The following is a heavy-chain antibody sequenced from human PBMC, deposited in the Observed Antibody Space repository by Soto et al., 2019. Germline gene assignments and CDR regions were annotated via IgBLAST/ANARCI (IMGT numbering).Heavy chain of an antibody. CDR2: IFSNDEK. Sequence: QVTLKESGPVLVTPTETLTLTCTVSGFSLRNSRIGVSWIRQPPGRALEWLAHIFSNDEKSYSTSLKSRLTISKDTSKSQVVLIMTNMDPGDTATYYGARIPYDSTGYYSPSWGQGTLVTVSS. CDR1: GFSLRNSRIG. J-gene: IGHJ5*02. V-gene: IGHV2-26*01. CDR3: ARIPYDSTGYYSPS. D-gene: IGHD3-22*01.